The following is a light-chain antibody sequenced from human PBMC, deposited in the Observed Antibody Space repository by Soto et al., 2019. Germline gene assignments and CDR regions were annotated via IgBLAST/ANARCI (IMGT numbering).Light chain of an antibody. CDR1: QSISSW. CDR3: QQYNSYS. CDR2: DVS. J-gene: IGKJ3*01. V-gene: IGKV1-5*01. Sequence: DIQMTQSPSTLSASVGDRVAITCRASQSISSWLAWYQQKPGKAPKLLIYDVSSLESGVPSRFSGSGSGTEFTLTISSLQPDDFATYYCQQYNSYSFGPGTKVDI.